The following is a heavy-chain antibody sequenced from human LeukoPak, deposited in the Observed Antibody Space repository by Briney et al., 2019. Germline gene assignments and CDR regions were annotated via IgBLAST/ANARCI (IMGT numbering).Heavy chain of an antibody. CDR2: IHHSGST. D-gene: IGHD3-3*01. V-gene: IGHV4-38-2*02. CDR3: ARDQRVVTVLDC. Sequence: SETLSLTCAVSDDSISSGYYWGWIRQPPGKGLEWIGSIHHSGSTYYNPSLKSRVIISVDTSKNQFSLKLSPVTAADTAVYYCARDQRVVTVLDCWGQGTLVTVSS. CDR1: DDSISSGYY. J-gene: IGHJ4*02.